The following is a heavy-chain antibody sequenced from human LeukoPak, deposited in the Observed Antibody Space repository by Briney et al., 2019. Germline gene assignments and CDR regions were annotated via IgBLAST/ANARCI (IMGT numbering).Heavy chain of an antibody. D-gene: IGHD6-6*01. CDR1: GYTFTGYY. V-gene: IGHV1-2*02. CDR2: INPNCGGT. Sequence: ASVKVSCKASGYTFTGYYMHWVRQAPGQGLDWMGWINPNCGGTNYAQKFQGRVTMTRDTSISTAYMELSRLRSDDTAVYYCARARAIAAHPYFDYWGQGTLVTVSS. J-gene: IGHJ4*02. CDR3: ARARAIAAHPYFDY.